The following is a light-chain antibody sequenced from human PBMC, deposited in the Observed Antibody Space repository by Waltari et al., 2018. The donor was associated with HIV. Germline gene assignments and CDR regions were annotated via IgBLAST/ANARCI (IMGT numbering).Light chain of an antibody. CDR3: QSYDSSLNAWV. CDR1: SSTIGARYH. V-gene: IGLV1-40*01. J-gene: IGLJ3*02. CDR2: ANT. Sequence: QSVLTQPPSVSGAPGQRVTISCTGSSSTIGARYHAHWYQQFPRTPPNLVIFANTNRPAGIPDRFSGSKSGTSASLVITGVQAEDEADYYCQSYDSSLNAWVFGGGTKLTVL.